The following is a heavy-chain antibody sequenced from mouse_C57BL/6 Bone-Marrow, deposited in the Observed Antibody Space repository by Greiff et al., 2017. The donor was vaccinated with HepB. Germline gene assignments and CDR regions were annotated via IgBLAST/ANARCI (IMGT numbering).Heavy chain of an antibody. Sequence: QVQLQQPGAELLMPGASVKLSCKASGYTFTSYWMHWVKQRPGQGLEWIGEIDPSDSYTNYNQKFKGKSTLTVDKSSSTAYMQLSSLTSEDSAVYYCARRYYGYYYAMDYWGQGTSVTVSS. CDR3: ARRYYGYYYAMDY. V-gene: IGHV1-69*01. CDR2: IDPSDSYT. CDR1: GYTFTSYW. J-gene: IGHJ4*01. D-gene: IGHD2-2*01.